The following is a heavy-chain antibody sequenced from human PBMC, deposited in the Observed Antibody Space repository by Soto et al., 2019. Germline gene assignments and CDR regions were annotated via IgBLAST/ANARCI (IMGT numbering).Heavy chain of an antibody. CDR1: GFTFSSYA. D-gene: IGHD3-10*01. J-gene: IGHJ4*02. CDR2: ISGSGGST. CDR3: AKDIINRSRVDY. V-gene: IGHV3-23*01. Sequence: EVQLLESGGGLVQPGGSLRLSCAASGFTFSSYAMSWVRQAPGKGLEWVSAISGSGGSTYYADSVKGRFTISRDNSKNTLYLQMDSLRAEDTAVYYCAKDIINRSRVDYWGQGTLVTVSS.